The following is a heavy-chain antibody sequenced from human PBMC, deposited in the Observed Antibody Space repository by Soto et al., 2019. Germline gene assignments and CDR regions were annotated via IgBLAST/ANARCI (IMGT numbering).Heavy chain of an antibody. D-gene: IGHD3-3*01. CDR2: IYWNDDK. CDR3: AHRPGATDFWSGYYH. J-gene: IGHJ5*02. CDR1: GFSLSTSGVG. V-gene: IGHV2-5*01. Sequence: QITLKESGPTLVKPTQTLTLTCTFSGFSLSTSGVGVGWIRQPPGKALEWLALIYWNDDKRNSPSLKSRLTITKDTSKNQVALTMTNMDPVDTATYYCAHRPGATDFWSGYYHWGQGTLVTVSS.